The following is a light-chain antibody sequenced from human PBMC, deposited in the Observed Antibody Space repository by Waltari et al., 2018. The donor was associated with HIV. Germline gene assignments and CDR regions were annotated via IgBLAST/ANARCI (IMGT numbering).Light chain of an antibody. CDR3: QSTFGTGTII. V-gene: IGLV3-25*03. Sequence: SFELTQPPSVSVSPGQTARITCSGLHDRMGAWYQLKSGQAPSMIIFRDGQRPSWIPTRFSGSRSGTRLTLTITGVQDDDDAEYVCQSTFGTGTIIFGGGT. J-gene: IGLJ2*01. CDR2: RDG. CDR1: LHDRM.